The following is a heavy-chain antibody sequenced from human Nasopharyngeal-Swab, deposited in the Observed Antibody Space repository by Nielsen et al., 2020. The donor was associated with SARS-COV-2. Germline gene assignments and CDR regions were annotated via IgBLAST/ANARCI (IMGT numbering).Heavy chain of an antibody. CDR1: GFTFSYYD. CDR2: VDSSGDT. CDR3: ARGYYYYMDV. J-gene: IGHJ6*03. Sequence: GESLKISCAASGFTFSYYDMHWVRQVTGKGLEWVSAVDSSGDTYYPGSVKGRFTISRENAKNSLYLQMNSLRAEDTAVYYCARGYYYYMDVWGEGTTVTVSS. V-gene: IGHV3-13*01.